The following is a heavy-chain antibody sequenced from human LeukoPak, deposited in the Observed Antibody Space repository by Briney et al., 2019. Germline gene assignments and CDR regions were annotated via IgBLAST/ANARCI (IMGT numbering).Heavy chain of an antibody. J-gene: IGHJ4*02. V-gene: IGHV1-18*01. D-gene: IGHD3-9*01. Sequence: ASVKVSCKASGYTFTTYGITWVRQAPGQGLEWVGWLSAYDGNTKCAQSLQGRVTMTTDTSTSTAYMELRSLRSDDTAVYYCARGEVYDILTGYANTPFDYWGQGTLVTVSS. CDR3: ARGEVYDILTGYANTPFDY. CDR1: GYTFTTYG. CDR2: LSAYDGNT.